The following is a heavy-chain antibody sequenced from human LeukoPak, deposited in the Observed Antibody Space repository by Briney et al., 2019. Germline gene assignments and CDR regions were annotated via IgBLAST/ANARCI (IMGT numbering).Heavy chain of an antibody. J-gene: IGHJ4*02. D-gene: IGHD1-26*01. V-gene: IGHV1-46*01. CDR3: ARVLPSGGFDY. Sequence: GESLKISCKGSGYTFTSYYMHWVRQAPGQGLEWMGIINPSGGSTSYAQKFQGRVTMTRDTSTSTVYMELSSLRSEDTAVYYCARVLPSGGFDYWGQGTLVTVSS. CDR1: GYTFTSYY. CDR2: INPSGGST.